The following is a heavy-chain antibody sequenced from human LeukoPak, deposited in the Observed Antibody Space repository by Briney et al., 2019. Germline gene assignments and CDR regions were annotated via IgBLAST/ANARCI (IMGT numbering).Heavy chain of an antibody. Sequence: SETLSLTCTVSGDSMSSGGYLWSWIRQHPGKGLEWIGYIFYSGSSYYSPSLQSRLTISVDTSQKQFSLKMSSVTAADTAMYYCARLTCSGSDCSVGGGFDVWGQGTVVTVSS. D-gene: IGHD2-21*02. J-gene: IGHJ3*01. CDR2: IFYSGSS. CDR3: ARLTCSGSDCSVGGGFDV. V-gene: IGHV4-31*03. CDR1: GDSMSSGGYL.